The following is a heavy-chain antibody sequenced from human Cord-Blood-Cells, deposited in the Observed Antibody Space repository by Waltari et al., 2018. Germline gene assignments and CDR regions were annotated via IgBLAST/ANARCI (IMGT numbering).Heavy chain of an antibody. CDR3: ARDSGNWYFDL. CDR2: IYYSGIT. J-gene: IGHJ2*01. CDR1: GGSVSSGSYY. V-gene: IGHV4-61*01. D-gene: IGHD1-26*01. Sequence: QVQLQESGPGLVKPSATLSLTCTVSGGSVSSGSYYWSWIRQPPGKGLEWIGYIYYSGITNYNPSLKRRVTISVDTSKNQFSLKLSSVTAADTAMYYCARDSGNWYFDLWGRGTLVTVSS.